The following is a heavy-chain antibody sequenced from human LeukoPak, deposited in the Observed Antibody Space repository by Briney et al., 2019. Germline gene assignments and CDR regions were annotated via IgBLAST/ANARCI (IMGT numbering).Heavy chain of an antibody. Sequence: GSLRLSCVASGFSFNSYAMTWVRQAPGKGLEWVSGISGSGDSTDYSDSVKGRFTISRDNSKNTLYLQMNSLRAEDTAVFYCAKDRDDYVWGSYLGAFDIWGQGTMVTVSS. D-gene: IGHD3-16*01. J-gene: IGHJ3*02. CDR1: GFSFNSYA. V-gene: IGHV3-23*01. CDR2: ISGSGDST. CDR3: AKDRDDYVWGSYLGAFDI.